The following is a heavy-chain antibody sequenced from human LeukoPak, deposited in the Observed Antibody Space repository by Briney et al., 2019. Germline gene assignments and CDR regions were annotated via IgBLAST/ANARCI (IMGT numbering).Heavy chain of an antibody. Sequence: GGSLRLSCAASGFTFSSYAMSWVRQAPGKGLEWVSAISGGGSTYYADSVKGRFTISRDNSKNTLYLQMNSLRAEDTAVYYCAKERDRHWYFDLWGRGTLVTVSS. CDR1: GFTFSSYA. CDR2: ISGGGST. CDR3: AKERDRHWYFDL. J-gene: IGHJ2*01. D-gene: IGHD5-24*01. V-gene: IGHV3-23*01.